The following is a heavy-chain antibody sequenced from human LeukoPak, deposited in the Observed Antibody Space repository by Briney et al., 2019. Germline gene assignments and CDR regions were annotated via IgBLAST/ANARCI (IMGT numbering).Heavy chain of an antibody. CDR2: IYYSGST. CDR1: GGSISSSSYY. J-gene: IGHJ6*03. CDR3: AREQAVENYDILTGYYFGGGYYYMDV. V-gene: IGHV4-39*07. D-gene: IGHD3-9*01. Sequence: SETLSLTCTVSGGSISSSSYYWGWIRQPPGKGLEWIGSIYYSGSTNYNPSLKSRVTISVDTSKNQFSLKLSSVTAADTAVYYCAREQAVENYDILTGYYFGGGYYYMDVWGKGTTVTISS.